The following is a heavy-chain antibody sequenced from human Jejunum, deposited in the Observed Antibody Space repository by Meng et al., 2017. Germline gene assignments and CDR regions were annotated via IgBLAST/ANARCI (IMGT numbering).Heavy chain of an antibody. V-gene: IGHV1-8*01. D-gene: IGHD3-16*01. Sequence: QLVQAGAEMKTAGASMKVSCKASGYTVTTYDINWVRQATGQGLEWMGWVSPSSGNTRYAQKFQGRVTMTRDTSISTVYMELTSLKSDDTAVYYCARGVGDLGDYWGQGTLVTVSS. J-gene: IGHJ4*02. CDR2: VSPSSGNT. CDR1: GYTVTTYD. CDR3: ARGVGDLGDY.